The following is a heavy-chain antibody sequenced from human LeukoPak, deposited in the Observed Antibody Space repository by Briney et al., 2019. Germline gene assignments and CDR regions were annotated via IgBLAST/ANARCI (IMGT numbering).Heavy chain of an antibody. CDR2: INPSGGST. CDR3: ARVGSEQWQGWYFDY. V-gene: IGHV1-46*01. CDR1: GYTFTSYY. D-gene: IGHD6-19*01. Sequence: ASVKVSCKASGYTFTSYYMHWVRQAPGQGLEWMGIINPSGGSTSYAQKFQGRVTMTRDTSTSTVYMELSSLRSEDTAVYYCARVGSEQWQGWYFDYWGQGTLVTVSS. J-gene: IGHJ4*02.